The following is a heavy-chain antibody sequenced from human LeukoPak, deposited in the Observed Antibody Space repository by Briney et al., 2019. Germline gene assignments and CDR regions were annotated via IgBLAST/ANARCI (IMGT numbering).Heavy chain of an antibody. CDR3: ARDLVWFGEPKGYYNYMDV. J-gene: IGHJ6*03. V-gene: IGHV3-21*01. D-gene: IGHD3-10*01. CDR1: GFTFSSYT. Sequence: GGSLRLSCAASGFTFSSYTMNWVRQAPGKGLEWVSSISSSSSYIYYADSVKGRFTISRDNAKKSLYLQMNSLRAEDTAVYYCARDLVWFGEPKGYYNYMDVWGKGTTVTVSS. CDR2: ISSSSSYI.